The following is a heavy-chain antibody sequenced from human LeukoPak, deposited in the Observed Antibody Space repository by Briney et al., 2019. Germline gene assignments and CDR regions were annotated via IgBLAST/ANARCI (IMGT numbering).Heavy chain of an antibody. D-gene: IGHD6-13*01. CDR3: ARAPYSSSWYVIPYYYYMDV. CDR1: GYTFTSYD. Sequence: ASVKVSCKASGYTFTSYDINWVRQATGQGLEWMGWMNPNSGNTGYAQKFQGRVTMTRDTSISTAYMELSRLRSDDTAVYYCARAPYSSSWYVIPYYYYMDVWGKGTTVTISS. CDR2: MNPNSGNT. J-gene: IGHJ6*03. V-gene: IGHV1-8*01.